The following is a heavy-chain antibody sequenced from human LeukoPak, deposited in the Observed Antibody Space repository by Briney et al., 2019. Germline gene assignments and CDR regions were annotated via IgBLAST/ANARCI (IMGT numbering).Heavy chain of an antibody. CDR1: GFTFSRYG. CDR3: ARDCSSSAFDI. Sequence: GGSLRLSCAASGFTFSRYGMNWVRQAPGKGLEWVSSIGSSSRYIYYADSLKGRFTISRDNDNNSVYLQMNSLRAEDTAVYYCARDCSSSAFDIWGQGTMVTVSS. D-gene: IGHD2-15*01. CDR2: IGSSSRYI. J-gene: IGHJ3*02. V-gene: IGHV3-21*01.